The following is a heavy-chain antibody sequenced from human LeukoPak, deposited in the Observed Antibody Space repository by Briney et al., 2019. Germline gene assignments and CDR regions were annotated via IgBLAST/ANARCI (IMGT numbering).Heavy chain of an antibody. CDR2: IDWDDDK. CDR3: ARIVRYYDSSGYYYYFDY. CDR1: GFSLSTSGMC. V-gene: IGHV2-70*11. J-gene: IGHJ4*02. Sequence: SGPALVKPTQTLTLTCTFSGFSLSTSGMCVSWIRQPPGKALEWLARIDWDDDKYYSTSLKTRPTISKDTSKNQVVLTMTNMDPVDTATYYCARIVRYYDSSGYYYYFDYWGQGTLVTVSS. D-gene: IGHD3-22*01.